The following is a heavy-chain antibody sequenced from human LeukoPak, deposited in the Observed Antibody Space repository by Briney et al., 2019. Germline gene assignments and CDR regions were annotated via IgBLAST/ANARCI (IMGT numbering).Heavy chain of an antibody. CDR2: FDPEDGET. CDR1: RYTLTELS. D-gene: IGHD3-22*01. V-gene: IGHV1-24*01. CDR3: RGYYYLVADY. J-gene: IGHJ4*02. Sequence: ASVKVSCKVSRYTLTELSMHWVRQAPGKGLEWMGGFDPEDGETIYAQKFQGRVTMTEDTSTDTAYMELSSLRSEDTAVYYCRGYYYLVADYWGQGTLVTVSS.